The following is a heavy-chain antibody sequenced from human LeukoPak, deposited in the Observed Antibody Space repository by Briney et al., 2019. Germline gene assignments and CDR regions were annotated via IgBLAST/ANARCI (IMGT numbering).Heavy chain of an antibody. J-gene: IGHJ4*02. V-gene: IGHV4-4*07. CDR3: ARSPDSTGYPYYFDY. Sequence: PSETLSLTCTVSGGSISTYYWSWIRQPAGKGLEWIGRIYTSGSTNYNPSLKSRITISVDTSKNQFSLKLSSVTAADTAVYYCARSPDSTGYPYYFDYWGQGTLVTVSS. CDR1: GGSISTYY. D-gene: IGHD3-22*01. CDR2: IYTSGST.